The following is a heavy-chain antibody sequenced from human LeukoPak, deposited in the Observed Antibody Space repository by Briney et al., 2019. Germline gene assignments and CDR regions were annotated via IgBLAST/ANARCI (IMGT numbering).Heavy chain of an antibody. Sequence: ASVKVSCKASGYTFTSYDINWVRQAPGQGLEWMGGIIPIFGTANYAQKFQGRVTITADESTSTAYMELSSLRSEDTAVYYCARDWVTVTESWFDPWGQGTLVTVSS. CDR2: IIPIFGTA. V-gene: IGHV1-69*13. CDR1: GYTFTSYD. CDR3: ARDWVTVTESWFDP. J-gene: IGHJ5*02. D-gene: IGHD4-17*01.